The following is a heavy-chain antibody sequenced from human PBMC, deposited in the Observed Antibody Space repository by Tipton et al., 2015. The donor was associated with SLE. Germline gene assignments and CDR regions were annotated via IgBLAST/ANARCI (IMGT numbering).Heavy chain of an antibody. D-gene: IGHD6-6*01. Sequence: SLRLSCSASGFTFSSYAMHWVRQAPGKGLEWVAVISYDGSNKYYADSVKGRFTISRDNSKNTLYLQMNSLRAEDTAVYYCARDGLVPFDYWGQGTLVTVSS. J-gene: IGHJ4*02. CDR1: GFTFSSYA. V-gene: IGHV3-30-3*01. CDR3: ARDGLVPFDY. CDR2: ISYDGSNK.